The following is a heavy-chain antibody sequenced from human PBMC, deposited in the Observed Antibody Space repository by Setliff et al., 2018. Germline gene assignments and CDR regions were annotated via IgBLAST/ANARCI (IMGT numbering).Heavy chain of an antibody. Sequence: ASVKVSCKASGYTLTTYLMNWVRQAPGQGLEWMGYINTRTGVPMYAQGFTGRFVFSLDTSVSTAYLQISSLKAEDTAIYYCARGSRFGTIVYRGDYYLDVWGKGTTVTVSS. CDR1: GYTLTTYL. CDR2: INTRTGVP. D-gene: IGHD3-10*01. J-gene: IGHJ6*03. CDR3: ARGSRFGTIVYRGDYYLDV. V-gene: IGHV7-4-1*02.